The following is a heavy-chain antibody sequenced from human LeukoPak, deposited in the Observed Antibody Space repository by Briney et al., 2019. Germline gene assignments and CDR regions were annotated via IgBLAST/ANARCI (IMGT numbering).Heavy chain of an antibody. CDR2: ISYDGSNK. CDR3: ARDRATSSDWFGRDDFDY. Sequence: PGGSLRLSCAASGFTFSSYAVHWVRQAPGKGLEWVAVISYDGSNKYYADSVKGRFTISRDNSKNTLYLQMNSLRAEDTAVYYCARDRATSSDWFGRDDFDYWGQGTLVTVSS. CDR1: GFTFSSYA. D-gene: IGHD6-19*01. V-gene: IGHV3-30-3*01. J-gene: IGHJ4*02.